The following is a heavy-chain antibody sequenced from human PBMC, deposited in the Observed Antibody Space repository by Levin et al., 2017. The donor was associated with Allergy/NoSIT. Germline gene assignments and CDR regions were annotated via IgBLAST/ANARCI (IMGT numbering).Heavy chain of an antibody. V-gene: IGHV5-51*01. J-gene: IGHJ3*02. CDR2: ISPADSDT. CDR3: ARHRLFYSRRVWNDAFDI. D-gene: IGHD5-18*01. CDR1: GYSFTSYW. Sequence: KSGGSLRLSCQGSGYSFTSYWIGWVRQMPGKGLEWMGIISPADSDTRYSPSFQGQVTISVDKYISTAYLQWSSPKASDTAIYYCARHRLFYSRRVWNDAFDIWGQGTVVTVSS.